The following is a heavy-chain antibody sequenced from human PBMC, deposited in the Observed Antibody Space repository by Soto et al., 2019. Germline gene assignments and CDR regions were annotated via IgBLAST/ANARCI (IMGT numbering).Heavy chain of an antibody. CDR1: GFTFSSYW. J-gene: IGHJ6*03. CDR3: ARRTRYYDFWSGYYTGDYYYYYMDV. V-gene: IGHV3-7*01. Sequence: EVQLVESGGGLVQPGGSLRLSCAASGFTFSSYWMSWVRQAPGKGLEWVANIKQDGSEKYYVDPVKGRFTISRDNAKNSLYLQMNSLRAEDTAVYYCARRTRYYDFWSGYYTGDYYYYYMDVWGKGTTVTVSS. CDR2: IKQDGSEK. D-gene: IGHD3-3*01.